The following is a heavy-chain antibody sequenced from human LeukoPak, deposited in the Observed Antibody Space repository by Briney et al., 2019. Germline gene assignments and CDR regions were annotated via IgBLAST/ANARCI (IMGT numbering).Heavy chain of an antibody. CDR2: MNPNSGNT. D-gene: IGHD5-24*01. CDR3: ASPSRDGYNFDAFDI. CDR1: GYTFTSYD. J-gene: IGHJ3*02. V-gene: IGHV1-8*01. Sequence: ASVKVSCKASGYTFTSYDINWVRQATGQGLEWMGWMNPNSGNTGYAQKFQGRVTMTRNTSISTAYMELRSLRSDDTAVYYCASPSRDGYNFDAFDIWGQGTMVTVSS.